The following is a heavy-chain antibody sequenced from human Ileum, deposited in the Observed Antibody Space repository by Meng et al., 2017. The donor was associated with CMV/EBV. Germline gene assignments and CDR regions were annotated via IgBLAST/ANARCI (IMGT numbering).Heavy chain of an antibody. CDR2: IYWDDDK. CDR1: GFSPSASGVG. V-gene: IGHV2-5*02. D-gene: IGHD3-22*01. J-gene: IGHJ4*02. Sequence: LKESGPTLVKPTQTLTLTCTFSGFSPSASGVGVGWIRQPPGKALEWLALIYWDDDKRYSPSLKSRLTITKDTSNNQVVLIMTNMDPVDTATYYCAHSSDYYDSSGELDYWGQGTLVTVSS. CDR3: AHSSDYYDSSGELDY.